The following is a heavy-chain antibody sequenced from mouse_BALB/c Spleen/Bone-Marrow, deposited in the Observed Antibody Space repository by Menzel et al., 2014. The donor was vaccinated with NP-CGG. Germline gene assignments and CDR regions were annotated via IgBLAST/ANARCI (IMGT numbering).Heavy chain of an antibody. J-gene: IGHJ3*01. D-gene: IGHD2-14*01. CDR3: ARGGRYDGAWFAY. CDR2: INPYNDGT. CDR1: GYTFTSYV. V-gene: IGHV1-14*01. Sequence: QLQQSGPELVKPGASVKMSCKASGYTFTSYVMHWVKQKPGQGLEWIGNINPYNDGTKYNEKFKGKATLTSDKSSSTAYMELSSLTSEDSAVYYCARGGRYDGAWFAYWGQGTLVTVSA.